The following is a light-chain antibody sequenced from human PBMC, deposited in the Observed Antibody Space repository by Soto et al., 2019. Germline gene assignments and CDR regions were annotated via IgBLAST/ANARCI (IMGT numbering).Light chain of an antibody. CDR2: SAS. V-gene: IGKV1-27*01. Sequence: IQMTQSPSSLSASVGDRVTITCWASQDINKYLAWYQQRPGTVPKLLIYSASTLKSGVPSRFSGSRSGTDFTLTISSLQPEDVATYYCQKYSGVPVTFGQGTRLEIK. CDR3: QKYSGVPVT. CDR1: QDINKY. J-gene: IGKJ5*01.